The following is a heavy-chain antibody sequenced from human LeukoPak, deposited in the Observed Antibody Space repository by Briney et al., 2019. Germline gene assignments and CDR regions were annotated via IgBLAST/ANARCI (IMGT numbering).Heavy chain of an antibody. J-gene: IGHJ4*02. V-gene: IGHV3-30*18. Sequence: PGGSLRLSCAASGFTFRIYGMHWVRQAPGKGLEWVAVMSDDGSNKYYADSVKGRFIISRDNSKNTLYLQMSSLRAEDTAVYYCAKPSDYWDEESYFDYWGQGTLVTVSS. CDR2: MSDDGSNK. D-gene: IGHD1-1*01. CDR3: AKPSDYWDEESYFDY. CDR1: GFTFRIYG.